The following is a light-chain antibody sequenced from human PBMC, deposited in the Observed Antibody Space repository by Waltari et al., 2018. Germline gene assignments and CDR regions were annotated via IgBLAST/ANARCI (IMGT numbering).Light chain of an antibody. Sequence: EIVLTQSPATLSLSPGDRATLSCRASQNVGGYLAWFQQKPGQAPRLLIYHASNRATGLPARFSGSGSGTDFTLTISSLEPEDVAIYYCQQCSSWPLTFGGGTKVEI. CDR2: HAS. CDR3: QQCSSWPLT. J-gene: IGKJ4*01. CDR1: QNVGGY. V-gene: IGKV3-11*01.